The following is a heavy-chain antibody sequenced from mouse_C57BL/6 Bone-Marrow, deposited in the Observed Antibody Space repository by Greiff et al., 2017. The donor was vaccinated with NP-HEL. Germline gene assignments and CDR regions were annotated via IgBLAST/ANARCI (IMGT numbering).Heavy chain of an antibody. CDR2: IRLKSDNYAT. V-gene: IGHV6-3*01. J-gene: IGHJ1*03. CDR1: GFTFSNYW. CDR3: TDYYSKKDWYFDV. D-gene: IGHD2-5*01. Sequence: EVKVEESGGGLVQPGGSMKLSCVASGFTFSNYWMNWVRQSPEKGLEWVAQIRLKSDNYATHYAESVKGRFTISRDDSKSSVYLQMNNLRAEDTGIYYCTDYYSKKDWYFDVWGTGTTVTVSS.